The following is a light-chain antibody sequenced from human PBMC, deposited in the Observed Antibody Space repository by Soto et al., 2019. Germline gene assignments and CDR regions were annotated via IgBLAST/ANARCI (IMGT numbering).Light chain of an antibody. CDR2: AAS. V-gene: IGKV1-39*01. Sequence: DIQMTQSPSSLSAFVGDRVTITCRASQSIRTYLNWYQQKPGEAPELLISAASNLQSGVPSRFSGSASGTDFTLTISSLQPEDFASYYCQQSYSTPYTFGQGTRLEIK. CDR3: QQSYSTPYT. CDR1: QSIRTY. J-gene: IGKJ2*01.